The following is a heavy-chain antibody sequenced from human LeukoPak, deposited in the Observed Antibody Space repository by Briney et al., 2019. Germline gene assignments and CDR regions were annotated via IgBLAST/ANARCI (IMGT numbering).Heavy chain of an antibody. CDR1: GGSISSGGYY. D-gene: IGHD3/OR15-3a*01. V-gene: IGHV4-31*03. J-gene: IGHJ5*02. CDR2: IYYSGST. CDR3: ARDFELGGWFDP. Sequence: SQTLSLTCTVSGGSISSGGYYWSWIRQHPGKGLEWIGYIYYSGSTYYNPSLKSRVTISVDTSKNQFSLKLSSVTAADTAVYYCARDFELGGWFDPRGQGTLVTVSS.